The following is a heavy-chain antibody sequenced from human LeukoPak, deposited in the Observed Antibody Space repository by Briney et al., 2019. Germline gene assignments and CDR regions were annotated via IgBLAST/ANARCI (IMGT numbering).Heavy chain of an antibody. J-gene: IGHJ6*03. CDR1: GGTFSSYA. Sequence: WASVKVSCKASGGTFSSYAISWVRQAPGQGLEWVGGIIPTFGTANYAQKFQGRVTITTDESTSTAYMELSSLRSEDTAVYYCARGAGTIMYYYYMDVWGKGTTVTVSS. CDR2: IIPTFGTA. V-gene: IGHV1-69*05. D-gene: IGHD1-1*01. CDR3: ARGAGTIMYYYYMDV.